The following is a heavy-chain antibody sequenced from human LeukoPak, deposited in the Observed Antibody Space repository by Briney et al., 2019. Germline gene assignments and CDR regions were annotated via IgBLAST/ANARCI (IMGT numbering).Heavy chain of an antibody. CDR1: GGSISSYY. CDR3: ARGIAAAGTGY. CDR2: IYYSGST. J-gene: IGHJ4*02. D-gene: IGHD6-13*01. V-gene: IGHV4-59*01. Sequence: SETLSLTCTVAGGSISSYYWSWIRQPPGKGLEWVGYIYYSGSTNYNTSLKSRVTISVDTSKKRFSLKLSSVTAADTAVYYCARGIAAAGTGYWGQGTLVTVSS.